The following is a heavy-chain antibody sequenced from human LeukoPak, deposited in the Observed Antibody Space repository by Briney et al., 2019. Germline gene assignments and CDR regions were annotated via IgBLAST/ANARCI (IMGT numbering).Heavy chain of an antibody. D-gene: IGHD6-13*01. J-gene: IGHJ4*02. V-gene: IGHV1-18*01. Sequence: ASVKVSCKASGYTFTSCGTSWVRQAPGQGLEWMGWISAYSGNTNYAQKLQGRVTMTTDTSTSTAYMELRSLRSDDTAVYYCARTPRRYSSSWYREDYFDYWGQGTLVTVSS. CDR1: GYTFTSCG. CDR3: ARTPRRYSSSWYREDYFDY. CDR2: ISAYSGNT.